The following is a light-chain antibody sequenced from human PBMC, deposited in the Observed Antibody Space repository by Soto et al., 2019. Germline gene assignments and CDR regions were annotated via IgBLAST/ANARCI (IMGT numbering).Light chain of an antibody. J-gene: IGKJ1*01. CDR2: GAS. CDR1: QSVSRSY. V-gene: IGKV3-20*01. CDR3: QQYGSSPRT. Sequence: EIVLTQSPGTLYLSPGERATLSCRDSQSVSRSYLAWYQQKPGQAPRLLLYGASSRATGIPDRFSGSGSGTDFTLTISRLEPEDFAVYYCQQYGSSPRTFGQVTKVEIK.